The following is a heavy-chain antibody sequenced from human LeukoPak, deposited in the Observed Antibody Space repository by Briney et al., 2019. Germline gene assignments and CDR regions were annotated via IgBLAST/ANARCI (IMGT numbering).Heavy chain of an antibody. Sequence: SETLSLTCTVSGGSISSYYWSWIRQPPGKGLEWIGYIYYSGSTNYNPSLKSRVTISVDTSKNQFSLKLSSVTAADTAVYYCARDESGSGSYYFDYWGQGTLVTVSS. CDR2: IYYSGST. CDR3: ARDESGSGSYYFDY. J-gene: IGHJ4*02. D-gene: IGHD3-10*01. CDR1: GGSISSYY. V-gene: IGHV4-59*12.